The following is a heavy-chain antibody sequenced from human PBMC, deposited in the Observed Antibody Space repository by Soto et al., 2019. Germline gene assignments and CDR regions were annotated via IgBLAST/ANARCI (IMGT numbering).Heavy chain of an antibody. D-gene: IGHD3-22*01. CDR3: ARGGRRYYYDSSGEYNWFDP. V-gene: IGHV5-51*01. CDR1: GYSFTSYW. CDR2: IYPGDSDT. J-gene: IGHJ5*02. Sequence: PGESLKISCKGSGYSFTSYWIGWVRQMPGKGLEWMGIIYPGDSDTRYSPSFQGQVTISADKSISTAYLQWSSLKASDTAMYYCARGGRRYYYDSSGEYNWFDPWGQGTLVTVSP.